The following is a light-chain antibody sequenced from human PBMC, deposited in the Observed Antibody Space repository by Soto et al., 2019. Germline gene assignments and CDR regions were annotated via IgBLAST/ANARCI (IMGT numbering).Light chain of an antibody. Sequence: DIQMTQSPSSLSASVGDRVTITCRASQRISRYLNWYQQKAGKAPKLLIYAASSLQSGVPSRFSGGGFGTDFTLTISSLQPEDFATYYCQQTYSTPPLTFGGGTKVEIK. J-gene: IGKJ4*01. CDR1: QRISRY. V-gene: IGKV1-39*01. CDR2: AAS. CDR3: QQTYSTPPLT.